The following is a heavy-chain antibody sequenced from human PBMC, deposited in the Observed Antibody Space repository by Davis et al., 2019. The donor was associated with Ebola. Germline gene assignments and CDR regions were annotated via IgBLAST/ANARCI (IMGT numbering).Heavy chain of an antibody. V-gene: IGHV4-34*01. CDR1: GGSFSGYY. CDR2: INHSGST. J-gene: IGHJ4*02. D-gene: IGHD3-10*01. Sequence: SETLSLTCAVYGGSFSGYYWSWIRQPPGKGLEWIGEINHSGSTNYNLSLKSRVTISVDTSKNQFSLKLSSVTAADTAVYYCARAPTWSQINYYCFDYWGQGTLVAVSS. CDR3: ARAPTWSQINYYCFDY.